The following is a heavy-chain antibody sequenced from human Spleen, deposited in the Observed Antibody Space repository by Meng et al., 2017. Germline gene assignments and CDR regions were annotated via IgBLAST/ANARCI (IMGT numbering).Heavy chain of an antibody. Sequence: EWGPGLVKPSWTLSLTCAVSGGSISSGTWWSWVRQPPGKGLEWIGEIYHSGSTNYNPSLKSRVTISVDKSKNQFSLKLSSVTAADTAVYYCARGPTTMAHDFDYWGQGTLVTVSS. J-gene: IGHJ4*02. CDR1: GGSISSGTW. V-gene: IGHV4-4*02. D-gene: IGHD4-11*01. CDR3: ARGPTTMAHDFDY. CDR2: IYHSGST.